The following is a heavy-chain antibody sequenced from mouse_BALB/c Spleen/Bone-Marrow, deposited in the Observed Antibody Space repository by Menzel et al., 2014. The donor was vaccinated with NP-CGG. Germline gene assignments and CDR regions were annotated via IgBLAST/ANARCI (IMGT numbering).Heavy chain of an antibody. D-gene: IGHD1-1*01. J-gene: IGHJ2*01. CDR2: IYPSDSYI. CDR1: GYTFTSYW. V-gene: IGHV1-69*01. Sequence: QVQLQQAGAELVRPGASEKLCCKASGYTFTSYWLNWVNQMPGQGLGWIGDIYPSDSYINYFQMFMDKPTLTVGTSASTAYMQLRRTTPEDSAVYYCTRSGYGSSALDYWGQGTPRTVTS. CDR3: TRSGYGSSALDY.